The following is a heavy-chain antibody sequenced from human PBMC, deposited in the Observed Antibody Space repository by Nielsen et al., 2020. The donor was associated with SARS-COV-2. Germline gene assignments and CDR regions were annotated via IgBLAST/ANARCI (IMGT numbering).Heavy chain of an antibody. CDR3: ARGGRIHLYLLAFDI. CDR2: ISAYNGNA. Sequence: ASVKVSCKASGYSFNTYGITWVRQAPGQGLEWMGWISAYNGNANYGQKFQGRLTMTTDTSTTTAYMELRGLRSDDTAVYFCARGGRIHLYLLAFDIWGQGTMVTVSS. J-gene: IGHJ3*02. V-gene: IGHV1-18*01. CDR1: GYSFNTYG. D-gene: IGHD5-18*01.